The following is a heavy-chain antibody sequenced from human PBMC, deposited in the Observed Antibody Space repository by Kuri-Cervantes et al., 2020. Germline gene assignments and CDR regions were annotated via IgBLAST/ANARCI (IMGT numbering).Heavy chain of an antibody. D-gene: IGHD3-3*01. Sequence: GSLRLSCTVSGGSISSYYWSWIRQPPGKGLECIGTIYQSGTTYYNASLKSRVTISVDMSKNHFSLRLSSVTAADTAVYYCARAGQVYGYDFWSGYYRGWFDPWGQGTLVTVSS. CDR2: IYQSGTT. CDR3: ARAGQVYGYDFWSGYYRGWFDP. CDR1: GGSISSYY. J-gene: IGHJ5*02. V-gene: IGHV4-59*08.